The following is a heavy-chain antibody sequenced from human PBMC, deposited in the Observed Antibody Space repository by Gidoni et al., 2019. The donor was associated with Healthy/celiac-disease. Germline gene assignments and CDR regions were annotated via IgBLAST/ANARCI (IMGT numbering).Heavy chain of an antibody. Sequence: EVQLLESGGGLGQPGGSLRLSCAASGFTFSSDAMSWVRQAPGKGLGCVSAISGSGGSTYYADSVKGLFTISRDNSKNTLYLQMNSLRAEDTAVYSCAKDGGYYGDYYFDYWGQGTLVTVSS. CDR1: GFTFSSDA. D-gene: IGHD4-17*01. CDR2: ISGSGGST. J-gene: IGHJ4*02. CDR3: AKDGGYYGDYYFDY. V-gene: IGHV3-23*01.